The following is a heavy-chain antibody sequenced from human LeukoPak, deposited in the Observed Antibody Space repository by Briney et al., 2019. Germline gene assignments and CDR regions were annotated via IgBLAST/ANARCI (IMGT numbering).Heavy chain of an antibody. D-gene: IGHD6-19*01. CDR1: GFTFSSYA. CDR2: ISGSGSST. J-gene: IGHJ4*02. Sequence: GGSLRLSCAASGFTFSSYAMSWVRQAPGKGLEWVSAISGSGSSTYYADSVKGRLTISRDNSKNTLDLQMNSLRAEDTAVYYCAKDTAAGYSSGWYYFDYWGQGTLVTVSS. V-gene: IGHV3-23*01. CDR3: AKDTAAGYSSGWYYFDY.